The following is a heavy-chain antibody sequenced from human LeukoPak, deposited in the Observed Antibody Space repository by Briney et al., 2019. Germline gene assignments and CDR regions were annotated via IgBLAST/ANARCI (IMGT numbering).Heavy chain of an antibody. D-gene: IGHD3-10*01. Sequence: SVKVSCKASGGTFSSYAISWVRQAPGQGLEWMGGIIPIFGTTNYAQKFQGRVTITADESTSTAYMELSSLRSEDTAVYYCARVGSYGSGNWDYYYYMDVWGKGTTVTISS. V-gene: IGHV1-69*13. CDR3: ARVGSYGSGNWDYYYYMDV. CDR2: IIPIFGTT. CDR1: GGTFSSYA. J-gene: IGHJ6*03.